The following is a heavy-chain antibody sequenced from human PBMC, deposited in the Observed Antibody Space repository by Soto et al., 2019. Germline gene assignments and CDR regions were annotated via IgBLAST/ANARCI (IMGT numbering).Heavy chain of an antibody. Sequence: GGALRLSCAAAGFTFSSYSMSWVRQARGKGLEWVSGFRTSGDGGTTYYADPVKGRFTICRDSSKNMLFLQMNSLRAEDTAIYYCAKKVNSGPGSQYFDYWGQGTLVTVSS. D-gene: IGHD3-10*01. J-gene: IGHJ4*02. CDR3: AKKVNSGPGSQYFDY. CDR1: GFTFSSYS. CDR2: FRTSGDGGTT. V-gene: IGHV3-23*01.